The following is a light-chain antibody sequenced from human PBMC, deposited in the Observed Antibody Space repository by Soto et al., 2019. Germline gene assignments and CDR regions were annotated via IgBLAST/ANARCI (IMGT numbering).Light chain of an antibody. CDR3: QQDYSTPPVT. CDR1: QSVLYSSNNKNY. Sequence: DIVMTQSPDSLAVSLGERATINCKSSQSVLYSSNNKNYLAWYQQKPGQPPKLLIYWASTRESGVPDRFSGSGSGTDFTLTISSLQAEDVAVYYCQQDYSTPPVTFGPGTKVAIK. V-gene: IGKV4-1*01. CDR2: WAS. J-gene: IGKJ3*01.